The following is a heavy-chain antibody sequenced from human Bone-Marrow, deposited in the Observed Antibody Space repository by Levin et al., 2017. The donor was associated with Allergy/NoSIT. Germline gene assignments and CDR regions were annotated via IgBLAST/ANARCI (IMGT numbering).Heavy chain of an antibody. Sequence: GASVKVSCKASGYSFTSYGITWVRQAPGQGLEWLGWISTYDGDTKYAQKLQGRVTMTTDTTTHTAYVEVRSLTSDDTAVYYCAKDYAGGNYFTRAFDVWGPGTMVSVSS. CDR1: GYSFTSYG. CDR3: AKDYAGGNYFTRAFDV. CDR2: ISTYDGDT. V-gene: IGHV1-18*01. J-gene: IGHJ3*01. D-gene: IGHD2/OR15-2a*01.